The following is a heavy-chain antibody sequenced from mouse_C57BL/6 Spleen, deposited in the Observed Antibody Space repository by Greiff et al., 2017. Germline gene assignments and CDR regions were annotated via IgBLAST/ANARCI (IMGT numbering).Heavy chain of an antibody. CDR3: ARSPSYYYGAAWFAY. D-gene: IGHD1-1*01. CDR2: IYPGDGDT. J-gene: IGHJ3*01. V-gene: IGHV1-82*01. CDR1: GYAFSSSW. Sequence: QVQLQQSGPELVKPGASVKISCKASGYAFSSSWMNWVKQRPGKGLEWIGRIYPGDGDTNYNGKFKGKATLTADKSSSTAYMQLSSLTSEDSAVYFCARSPSYYYGAAWFAYWGQGTLVTVSA.